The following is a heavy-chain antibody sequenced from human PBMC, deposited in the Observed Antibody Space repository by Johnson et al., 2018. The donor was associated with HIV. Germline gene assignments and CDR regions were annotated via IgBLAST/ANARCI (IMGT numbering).Heavy chain of an antibody. Sequence: VQLVESGGGLVKPGGSLRLSCAASEFTFSDYYMTWIRQAPGKGLEWVSGISWNSGSMGYADSVKGRFTIARDNSKNTLYLQRNSMRAEDTAVYYCASRAQTGADVGAFDIWAKGQWSPSLQ. CDR3: ASRAQTGADVGAFDI. V-gene: IGHV3-11*01. CDR2: ISWNSGSM. CDR1: EFTFSDYY. D-gene: IGHD1-14*01. J-gene: IGHJ3*02.